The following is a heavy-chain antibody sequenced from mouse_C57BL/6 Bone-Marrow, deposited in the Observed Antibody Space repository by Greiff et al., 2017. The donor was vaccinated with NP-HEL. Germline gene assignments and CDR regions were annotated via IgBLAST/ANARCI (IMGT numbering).Heavy chain of an antibody. CDR2: IDPNSGGT. V-gene: IGHV1-72*01. CDR1: GYTFTSYW. D-gene: IGHD2-3*01. Sequence: QVQLQQSGAELVKPGASVKLSCKASGYTFTSYWMHWVKQRPGRGLEWIGRIDPNSGGTKYNEKLKSKATLTVDKPSSTAYMQLSSLTSEDSAVYYCARRPFYDGYYDYAMDYWGQGTSVTVSS. CDR3: ARRPFYDGYYDYAMDY. J-gene: IGHJ4*01.